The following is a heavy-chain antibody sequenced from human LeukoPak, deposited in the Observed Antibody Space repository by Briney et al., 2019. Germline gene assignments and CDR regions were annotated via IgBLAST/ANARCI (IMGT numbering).Heavy chain of an antibody. CDR3: ARSGFGATNIYSYFDY. CDR2: IYYSGNT. Sequence: SETLSLTCTVSGDSISSRNYYWGWIRQPPGKGLEWIGTIYYSGNTYYNPSLKSRVTISVDTSKNQFSLKLSSVAAADTAVYYCARSGFGATNIYSYFDYWGQGTLVTVSS. D-gene: IGHD1-26*01. V-gene: IGHV4-39*07. CDR1: GDSISSRNYY. J-gene: IGHJ4*02.